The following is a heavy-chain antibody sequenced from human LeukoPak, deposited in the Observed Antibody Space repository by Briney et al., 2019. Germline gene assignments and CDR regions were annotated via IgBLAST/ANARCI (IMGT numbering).Heavy chain of an antibody. D-gene: IGHD2-15*01. Sequence: GRSLRLSCATSGFTFSSYGMHWVRQAPGKGLEWVAVISYDGSNKYYADSVKGRFTISRDNSKNTLYLQMNSLRAEDTAVYYCAKDHLYCSGGSCYSYDYGMDVWGKGTTVTVSS. J-gene: IGHJ6*04. CDR3: AKDHLYCSGGSCYSYDYGMDV. V-gene: IGHV3-30*18. CDR1: GFTFSSYG. CDR2: ISYDGSNK.